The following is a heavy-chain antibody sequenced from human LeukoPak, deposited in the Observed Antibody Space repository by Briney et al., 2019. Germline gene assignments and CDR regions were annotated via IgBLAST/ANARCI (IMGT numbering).Heavy chain of an antibody. Sequence: SETLSLTCTVSGDSMNSHYWSWIRQPPGKGLEWIGYISYIGSTNYNPSLKSRVTISVDTSRNQFSLKLSSVTAADTAVYYCARDPTTVTKGLDIWGKGTMVTVSS. J-gene: IGHJ3*02. CDR2: ISYIGST. V-gene: IGHV4-59*11. CDR3: ARDPTTVTKGLDI. CDR1: GDSMNSHY. D-gene: IGHD4-17*01.